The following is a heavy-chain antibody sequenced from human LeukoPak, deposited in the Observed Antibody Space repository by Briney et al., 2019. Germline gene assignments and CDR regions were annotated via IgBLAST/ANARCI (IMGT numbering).Heavy chain of an antibody. CDR2: IKACNGDT. V-gene: IGHV1-3*01. CDR1: GYIFTNYV. D-gene: IGHD2-21*01. CDR3: ARDDCGDTCYPGGY. J-gene: IGHJ4*02. Sequence: ASAKVSFKASGYIFTNYVVHWGRQAPGQRPGWMGGIKACNGDTKYSQNFQDRLTITSDTSASTVYMELSSLTSEDTALYYCARDDCGDTCYPGGYWGQGTLVTVSS.